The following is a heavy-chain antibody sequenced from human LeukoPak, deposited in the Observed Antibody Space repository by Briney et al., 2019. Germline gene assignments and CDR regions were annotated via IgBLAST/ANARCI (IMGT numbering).Heavy chain of an antibody. Sequence: SETLSLTCTVSGGSISNSNYYWGWIRQPPGKGLEWIGSMYYSGSTYYNPSLKSRVTISVDTSKNQFSLRLNSVTAADTAMYYCARDRHYYDSSGYYYFDYWGQGTLVTVSS. CDR2: MYYSGST. CDR1: GGSISNSNYY. D-gene: IGHD3-22*01. CDR3: ARDRHYYDSSGYYYFDY. J-gene: IGHJ4*02. V-gene: IGHV4-39*07.